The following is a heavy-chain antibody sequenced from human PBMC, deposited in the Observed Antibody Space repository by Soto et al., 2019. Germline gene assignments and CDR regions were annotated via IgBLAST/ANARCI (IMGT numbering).Heavy chain of an antibody. CDR3: ARDLGGEDCGGDCYWDNAFAI. J-gene: IGHJ3*02. CDR2: IYYSGTS. D-gene: IGHD2-21*02. Sequence: SETLSLTSTVAAVSITSDYWSWIRQPPRKGVECIVYIYYSGTSNYNPSLKSRVTISVDTSKHQFALKLSSVAAADAAVYYCARDLGGEDCGGDCYWDNAFAIWGQGTIVTV. V-gene: IGHV4-59*01. CDR1: AVSITSDY.